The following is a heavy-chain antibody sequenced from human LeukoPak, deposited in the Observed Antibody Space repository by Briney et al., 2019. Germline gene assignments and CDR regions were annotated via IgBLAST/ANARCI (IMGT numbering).Heavy chain of an antibody. Sequence: GALRLSCAASGFTFSSYAMSWVRQAPGKGLEWVSATVGNGGSTYYADSVKGRFTISRDNSKNTLHLQMNSLRADDTALYYCARNEYETLDYWGQGTLVTVSS. CDR2: TVGNGGST. V-gene: IGHV3-23*01. J-gene: IGHJ4*02. D-gene: IGHD2/OR15-2a*01. CDR3: ARNEYETLDY. CDR1: GFTFSSYA.